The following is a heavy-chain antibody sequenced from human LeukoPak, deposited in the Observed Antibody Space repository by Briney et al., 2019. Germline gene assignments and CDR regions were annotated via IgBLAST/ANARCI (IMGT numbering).Heavy chain of an antibody. CDR3: ARGSYQGDYFDY. D-gene: IGHD1-26*01. CDR1: GGTFSSYA. V-gene: IGHV1-69*13. Sequence: SVKVSCKASGGTFSSYAISWVRQAPGQGLEWMGGIIPIFGTANYAQKFQGRVTITADESTSTAYMELSSLRSEDTAVYYCARGSYQGDYFDYWGQGTLVTVSS. J-gene: IGHJ4*02. CDR2: IIPIFGTA.